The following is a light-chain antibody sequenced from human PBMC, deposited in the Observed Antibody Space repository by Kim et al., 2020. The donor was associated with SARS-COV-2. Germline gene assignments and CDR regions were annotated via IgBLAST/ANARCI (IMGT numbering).Light chain of an antibody. V-gene: IGLV3-9*01. CDR2: RDS. CDR1: NIGSKN. J-gene: IGLJ2*01. CDR3: QVWDSSTVV. Sequence: VALGKTARITCGGNNIGSKNVHWYQQKPGQAPVLVIYRDSNRPSGIPERFSGSNSGNTATLTISRAQAGDEADYYCQVWDSSTVVFGGGTQLTVL.